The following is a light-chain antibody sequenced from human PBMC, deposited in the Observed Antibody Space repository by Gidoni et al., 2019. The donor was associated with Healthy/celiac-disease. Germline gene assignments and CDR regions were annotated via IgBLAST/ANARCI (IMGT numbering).Light chain of an antibody. Sequence: QSALTQPRSVSGSPGQSVTISCTGTSSDVGGYNYVYWYQHHPGKATKLMIYDVSKRPSGVPDRFSGSKSGNTASLTISGLQAEDEADYYCCSYAGSYTYVFGTGTKVTVL. CDR1: SSDVGGYNY. J-gene: IGLJ1*01. V-gene: IGLV2-11*01. CDR2: DVS. CDR3: CSYAGSYTYV.